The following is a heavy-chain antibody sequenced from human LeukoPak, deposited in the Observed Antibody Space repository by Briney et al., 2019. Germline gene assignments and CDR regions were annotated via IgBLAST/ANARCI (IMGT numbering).Heavy chain of an antibody. CDR2: ISGSGGAT. D-gene: IGHD2-21*01. Sequence: GGSLRLSCAASGITFNNYAMSWVRQAPGKGLEWVSVISGSGGATFYADSVKGRFTISRDNSKNTLYLQMNSLRAEDTAVYFCAIMDGHCSGGHCYKYFDYWGQGTLVTVSS. J-gene: IGHJ4*02. CDR3: AIMDGHCSGGHCYKYFDY. V-gene: IGHV3-23*01. CDR1: GITFNNYA.